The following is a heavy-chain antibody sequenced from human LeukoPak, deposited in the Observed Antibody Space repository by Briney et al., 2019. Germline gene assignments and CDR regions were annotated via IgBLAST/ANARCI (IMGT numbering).Heavy chain of an antibody. CDR3: TRNQMGYYYYTDV. CDR2: ISSSSSTI. J-gene: IGHJ6*03. Sequence: PGGSLRLSCAASGFTFSSYSMNWVRQAPGKGLEWVSYISSSSSTIYYADSVKGRFTISRDNAKNSLYLQTNSLRAEDTAVYYCTRNQMGYYYYTDVWGKGTTVTVSS. CDR1: GFTFSSYS. V-gene: IGHV3-48*04. D-gene: IGHD1-14*01.